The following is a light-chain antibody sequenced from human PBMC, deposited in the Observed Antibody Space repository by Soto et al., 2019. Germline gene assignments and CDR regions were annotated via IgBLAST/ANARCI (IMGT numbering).Light chain of an antibody. J-gene: IGKJ2*01. Sequence: EIVLTQSPGTLPLSPGERATLSCRASQSVSSNYLVWYQQKPGQAPRPLIYGASSRATGIPDRFSGSGSGTALTLTISRLEPEDFAVYYCQQYANSPFTFGQGTKLEIK. CDR1: QSVSSNY. V-gene: IGKV3-20*01. CDR2: GAS. CDR3: QQYANSPFT.